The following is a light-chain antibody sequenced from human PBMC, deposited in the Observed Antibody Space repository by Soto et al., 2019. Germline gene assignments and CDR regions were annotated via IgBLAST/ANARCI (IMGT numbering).Light chain of an antibody. CDR3: CSYAGARTYVL. J-gene: IGLJ3*02. CDR1: SSDVGGYNY. V-gene: IGLV2-14*01. Sequence: SVLTQPASVSGSPGQSITISCTGTSSDVGGYNYVSWYQQHPGKAPKLVIYEVTKRPSGISSRFSGSKSGITASLTISGLQAEDGGDYYCCSYAGARTYVLFGGGTKVTV. CDR2: EVT.